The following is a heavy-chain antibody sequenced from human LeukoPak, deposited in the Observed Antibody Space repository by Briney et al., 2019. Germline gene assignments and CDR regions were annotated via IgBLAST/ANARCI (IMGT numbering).Heavy chain of an antibody. J-gene: IGHJ5*02. V-gene: IGHV1-2*02. CDR1: GYTFTGYY. CDR2: INPNSRGT. Sequence: ASVKGSCKASGYTFTGYYMHWVRQAPGQGLERLGWINPNSRGTNYAQKFQGRVTMTRDTSISTAYMELSRLRSDDTAVYYCAREGGYYDFWSGYYTGRGYNWFDPWGQGTLVTVSS. CDR3: AREGGYYDFWSGYYTGRGYNWFDP. D-gene: IGHD3-3*01.